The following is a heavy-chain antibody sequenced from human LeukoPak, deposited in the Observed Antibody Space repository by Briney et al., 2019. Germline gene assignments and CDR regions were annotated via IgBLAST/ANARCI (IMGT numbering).Heavy chain of an antibody. Sequence: SETLSLTCTVSGYSISSGYYWGWIRPPPGKGLEWIGSIYHSGSTYYNPSLKSRVTISVDTSKNQFSLKLSSVTAADTAVYYCARNVGSGWYGYDAFDIWGQGTMVTVSS. CDR2: IYHSGST. V-gene: IGHV4-38-2*02. D-gene: IGHD6-19*01. J-gene: IGHJ3*02. CDR1: GYSISSGYY. CDR3: ARNVGSGWYGYDAFDI.